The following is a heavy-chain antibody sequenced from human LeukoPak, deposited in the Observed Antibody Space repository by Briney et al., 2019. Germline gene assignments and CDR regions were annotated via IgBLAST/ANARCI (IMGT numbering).Heavy chain of an antibody. V-gene: IGHV3-7*01. J-gene: IGHJ4*02. CDR3: ARVSPNTVTTLQYFDY. CDR2: MKQDGREK. CDR1: GFIFSNYW. Sequence: PGGSLRLSCVASGFIFSNYWMSWVRQVPGKGLEWVANMKQDGREKYLVDSVKGRFTISRDNAKNSLYLQMNSLRAEDTAVYYCARVSPNTVTTLQYFDYWGQGTLVTVSS. D-gene: IGHD4-17*01.